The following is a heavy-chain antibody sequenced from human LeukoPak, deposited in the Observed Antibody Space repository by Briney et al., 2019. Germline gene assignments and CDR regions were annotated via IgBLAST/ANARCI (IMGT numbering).Heavy chain of an antibody. D-gene: IGHD7-27*01. CDR1: GGSISSSSYY. CDR3: ARNHQAHWGSYWYFDL. V-gene: IGHV4-39*01. Sequence: SETLSLTCTVSGGSISSSSYYWGWIRQPPGKGLEWIGTFYYSGSTYYNPSLKSRVTISVGTSKNQFSLKLSSVTAADTAVYYCARNHQAHWGSYWYFDLWGRGTLVSVSS. J-gene: IGHJ2*01. CDR2: FYYSGST.